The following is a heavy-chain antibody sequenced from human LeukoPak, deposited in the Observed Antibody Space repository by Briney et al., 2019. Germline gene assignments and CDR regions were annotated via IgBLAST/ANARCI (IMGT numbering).Heavy chain of an antibody. CDR1: GGSFSGYY. D-gene: IGHD3-16*01. V-gene: IGHV4-34*01. J-gene: IGHJ4*02. Sequence: KSSETLSLTCAVYGGSFSGYYWSWIRQPPGKGLEWIGEINHSGSTNYNPSLKSRVTISVDTSKNQFSLKLSSVTAADTAVYYCARRPYDYVWGSGEDWGQGTLVTVSS. CDR3: ARRPYDYVWGSGED. CDR2: INHSGST.